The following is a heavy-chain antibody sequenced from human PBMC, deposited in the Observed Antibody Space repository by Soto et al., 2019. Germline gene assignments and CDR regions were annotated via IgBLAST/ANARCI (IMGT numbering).Heavy chain of an antibody. CDR2: INHSGST. Sequence: SETLSLTCAVYGGSFSGYYWSWIRQPPGKGLEWIGEINHSGSTNYNPSLKSRVTISVDTSKNQFSLKLSSVTAADTAVYYCAGCQIWSVPRMDVWGQGTTVTVSS. CDR1: GGSFSGYY. V-gene: IGHV4-34*01. J-gene: IGHJ6*02. CDR3: AGCQIWSVPRMDV. D-gene: IGHD3-3*01.